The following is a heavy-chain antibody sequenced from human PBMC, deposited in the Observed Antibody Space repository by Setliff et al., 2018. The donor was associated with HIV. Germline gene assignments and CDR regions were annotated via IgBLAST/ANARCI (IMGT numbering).Heavy chain of an antibody. CDR3: ARTLAAAGPGYYYSYYMDV. V-gene: IGHV4-59*11. D-gene: IGHD6-13*01. J-gene: IGHJ6*03. Sequence: PSETLSLTCTVSGPSINIHYWSWIRQSPGKAFEWIGYIYSTGSTNYNPSLQSRVTISVDKSKNQFSLKLNSVTAADTAVYYCARTLAAAGPGYYYSYYMDVWGKGTTVTVSS. CDR1: GPSINIHY. CDR2: IYSTGST.